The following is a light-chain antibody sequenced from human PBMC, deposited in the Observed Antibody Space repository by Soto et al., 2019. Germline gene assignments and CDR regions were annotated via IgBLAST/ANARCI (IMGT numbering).Light chain of an antibody. CDR2: DAS. J-gene: IGKJ5*01. CDR3: QQRNYWQVT. Sequence: DIQMTQSPSSLSASVGDRVAITCQASQDISFYLNWYQEKPGKAPKLLIYDASYLETGVPSRFGGSGSGTDFTLTISSLQPEDFAIYYCQQRNYWQVTFGQGTRLEMK. V-gene: IGKV1-33*01. CDR1: QDISFY.